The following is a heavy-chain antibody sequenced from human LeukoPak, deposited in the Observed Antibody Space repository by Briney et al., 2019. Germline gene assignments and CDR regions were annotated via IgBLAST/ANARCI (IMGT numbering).Heavy chain of an antibody. V-gene: IGHV3-33*01. Sequence: GRSLRLSCAASGFTFSGHGMHWIRQAPGKGLEWVAVIWHDGSKQLYADSVKGRFSISRDDSTSTLYLQMNSLRAEDTAVYYCPREDSSGWFSAYWGQGTLVTVSS. J-gene: IGHJ4*02. CDR3: PREDSSGWFSAY. CDR2: IWHDGSKQ. CDR1: GFTFSGHG. D-gene: IGHD6-19*01.